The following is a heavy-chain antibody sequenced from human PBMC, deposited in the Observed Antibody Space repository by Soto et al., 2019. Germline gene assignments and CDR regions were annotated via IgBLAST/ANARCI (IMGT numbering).Heavy chain of an antibody. CDR1: GSISTTTP. J-gene: IGHJ4*02. CDR3: AKDRDSSALEY. CDR2: ISGRGTNT. Sequence: EVQLLESGGGLVQPGGSLRLSCAASGSISTTTPLSWVRQAPGKGLEWVSTISGRGTNTYYADSVKGRFIISRDNSKNALYLQMNSLRAEDTAVYYCAKDRDSSALEYWGQGTLVTVSS. D-gene: IGHD3-22*01. V-gene: IGHV3-23*01.